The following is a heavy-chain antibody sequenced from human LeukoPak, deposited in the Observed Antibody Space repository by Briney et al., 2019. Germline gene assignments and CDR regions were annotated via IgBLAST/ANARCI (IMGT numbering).Heavy chain of an antibody. D-gene: IGHD2-2*03. CDR3: AKAGYCSSTSCRDYYYMDV. CDR2: IRYDGSNK. V-gene: IGHV3-30*02. Sequence: GGSLRLSCAASGFTFSSYGMHWVDQAPGKGLEWVAFIRYDGSNKYYANSVKGRFTISRDNSKNTLYLQMNSLRAEDTAVYYCAKAGYCSSTSCRDYYYMDVWGKGTTVTVSS. CDR1: GFTFSSYG. J-gene: IGHJ6*03.